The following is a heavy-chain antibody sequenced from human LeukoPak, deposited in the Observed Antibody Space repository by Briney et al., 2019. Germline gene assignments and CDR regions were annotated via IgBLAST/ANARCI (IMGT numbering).Heavy chain of an antibody. CDR1: GGSISSGGYY. D-gene: IGHD3-22*01. J-gene: IGHJ4*02. CDR2: IYYSGST. CDR3: AATDGRDYYYDSSGPFDY. Sequence: SETLSLTCTVSGGSISSGGYYWSWIRQHPGKGLEWIGYIYYSGSTYYNPSLKSRVTISVDTSKNQFSLKLSSVTAADTAVYYCAATDGRDYYYDSSGPFDYRGQGTLVTVSS. V-gene: IGHV4-31*03.